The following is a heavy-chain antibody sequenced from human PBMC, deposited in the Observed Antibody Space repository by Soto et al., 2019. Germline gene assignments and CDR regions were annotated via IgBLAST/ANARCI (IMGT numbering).Heavy chain of an antibody. CDR3: ARVVIAAQGGMDV. D-gene: IGHD6-6*01. J-gene: IGHJ6*02. Sequence: QVQLQQWGAGLLKPSETLSLTCAVYGGSFSGYYWSWIRRPPGKGLEWIGEINHSGSTNYNPSLKSRVTISVDTSKNQFSLKLSSVTAADTAVYYCARVVIAAQGGMDVWGQGTTVTVSS. CDR2: INHSGST. CDR1: GGSFSGYY. V-gene: IGHV4-34*01.